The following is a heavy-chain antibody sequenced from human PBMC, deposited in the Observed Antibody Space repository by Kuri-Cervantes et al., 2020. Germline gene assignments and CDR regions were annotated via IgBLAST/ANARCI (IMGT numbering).Heavy chain of an antibody. CDR2: IYHSGTT. CDR3: ARDPYHSGYDYPVDN. V-gene: IGHV4-38-2*02. J-gene: IGHJ4*02. CDR1: GYSINSGYY. Sequence: SETLSLTCAVSGYSINSGYYWGWIRQPPGKGLEWIGSIYHSGTTYFHPSLKSRVTISVDTSKNQFSLNLSSVTAADTAVYYCARDPYHSGYDYPVDNWGQGTLVTVSS. D-gene: IGHD5-12*01.